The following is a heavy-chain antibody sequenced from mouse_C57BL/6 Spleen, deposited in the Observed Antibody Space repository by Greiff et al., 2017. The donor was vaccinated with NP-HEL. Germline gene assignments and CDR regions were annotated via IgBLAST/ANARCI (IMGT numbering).Heavy chain of an antibody. V-gene: IGHV1-82*01. J-gene: IGHJ4*01. CDR1: GYAFSSSW. D-gene: IGHD4-1*01. CDR2: IYPGDGDT. CDR3: ARRGWDGIDYAMDY. Sequence: QVQLQQSGPELVKPGASVKISCKASGYAFSSSWMNWVKQRPGKGLEWIGRIYPGDGDTNYNGKFKGKATLTADKSSSTAYMQLSSLTSEDSAVYFCARRGWDGIDYAMDYWGQGTSVTVSS.